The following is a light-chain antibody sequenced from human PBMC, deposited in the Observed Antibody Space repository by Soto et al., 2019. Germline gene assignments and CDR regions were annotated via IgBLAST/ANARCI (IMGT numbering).Light chain of an antibody. Sequence: QSALTQPASVSGSPGQSITISCTGTSSDVGGYNYVSWYQQHPGKAPKLIIYEVNNRPSGVSNRFSGSKSDNTASLTISGLQAEDEADYYCSSYTSSDTLVVFGTGTKLTVL. CDR1: SSDVGGYNY. CDR3: SSYTSSDTLVV. J-gene: IGLJ1*01. V-gene: IGLV2-14*01. CDR2: EVN.